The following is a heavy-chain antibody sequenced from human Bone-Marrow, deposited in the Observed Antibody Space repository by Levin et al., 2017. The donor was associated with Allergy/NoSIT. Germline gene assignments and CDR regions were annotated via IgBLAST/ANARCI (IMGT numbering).Heavy chain of an antibody. J-gene: IGHJ4*02. CDR2: TYHSGTT. CDR3: TSDSSGYDSGY. Sequence: SETLSLTCAVSGYSISSGYYWGWIRQPPGKGLEWIASTYHSGTTYYNASLSSRVTMSVDTSKNQFSLMLTSVTAADTAVYYCTSDSSGYDSGYWGQGTLVTVSS. D-gene: IGHD5-12*01. CDR1: GYSISSGYY. V-gene: IGHV4-38-2*01.